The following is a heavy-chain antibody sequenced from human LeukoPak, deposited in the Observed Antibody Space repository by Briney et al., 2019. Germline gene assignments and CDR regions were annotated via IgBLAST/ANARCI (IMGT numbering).Heavy chain of an antibody. D-gene: IGHD6-19*01. CDR1: GFTFSSYS. CDR2: ISSSSSTI. J-gene: IGHJ4*02. V-gene: IGHV3-48*01. CDR3: AKDARRTFRLSSGLYRGSYYFDY. Sequence: PGGSLRLSCAASGFTFSSYSMNWVRQAPGKGLEWVSYISSSSSTIYYADSVKGRFTISRDNAKNTLFLQMNSLRPEDTAVYYCAKDARRTFRLSSGLYRGSYYFDYWGQGTLVTVSS.